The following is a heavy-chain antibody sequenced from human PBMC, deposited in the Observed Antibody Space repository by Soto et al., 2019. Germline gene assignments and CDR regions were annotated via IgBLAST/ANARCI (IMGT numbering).Heavy chain of an antibody. CDR3: AREGYSSRWNPIDY. D-gene: IGHD6-13*01. CDR2: IDSSGST. J-gene: IGHJ4*02. Sequence: PSETLSLTCSVSGGSIRSSSSYWGWIRQPPGKGLEWIAYIDSSGSTKYNPSLKSRVTISLDTSRNQLSLKLNSVTAADTAVYYCAREGYSSRWNPIDYWGQGTQVNVSS. CDR1: GGSIRSSSSY. V-gene: IGHV4-61*01.